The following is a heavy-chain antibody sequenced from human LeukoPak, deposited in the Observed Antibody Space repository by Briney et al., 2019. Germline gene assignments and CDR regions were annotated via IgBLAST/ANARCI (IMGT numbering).Heavy chain of an antibody. CDR3: ARATPGGLHGYSFDY. V-gene: IGHV1-8*02. CDR1: GYTFKNYD. J-gene: IGHJ4*02. D-gene: IGHD5-24*01. Sequence: ASVRVSCKASGYTFKNYDINWVRQATGQGLEWMGWMNPNSGNTGFAQKFQDRVSMTRDTSINTAYMELTSLRSGDTAVYYCARATPGGLHGYSFDYWGQGTVVTVYS. CDR2: MNPNSGNT.